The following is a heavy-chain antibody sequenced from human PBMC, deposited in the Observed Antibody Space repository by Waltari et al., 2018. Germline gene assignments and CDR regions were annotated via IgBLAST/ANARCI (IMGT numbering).Heavy chain of an antibody. CDR2: LDPENGAT. CDR1: GYIFTDYY. D-gene: IGHD3-3*01. Sequence: EAQLIQSGAQVKSPGATVKVSCKAFGYIFTDYYMHWMQPVPGNGPEWMARLDPENGATEFADRFQGRRTVTADTATDTAYMELSGLTSEDTATYYCANSMSGPRVQWGQGTQVTVSP. J-gene: IGHJ4*02. V-gene: IGHV1-69-2*01. CDR3: ANSMSGPRVQ.